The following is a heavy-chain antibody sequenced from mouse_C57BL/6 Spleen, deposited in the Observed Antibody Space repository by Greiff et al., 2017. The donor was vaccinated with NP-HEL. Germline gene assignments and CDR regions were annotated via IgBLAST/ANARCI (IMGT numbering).Heavy chain of an antibody. Sequence: GYTFTSSWMQWVQQRPGQGLEWIGAIDPSDSYTNYNQKFKGKATLTVDTSSSTASMQLSSLTSEDSAVYYCARGNFDYWGQGTTLTVSS. V-gene: IGHV1-50*01. CDR1: GYTFTSSW. CDR3: ARGNFDY. J-gene: IGHJ2*01. CDR2: IDPSDSYT.